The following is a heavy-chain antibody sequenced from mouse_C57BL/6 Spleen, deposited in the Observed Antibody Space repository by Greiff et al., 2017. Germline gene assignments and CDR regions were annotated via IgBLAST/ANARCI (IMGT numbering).Heavy chain of an antibody. V-gene: IGHV7-3*01. D-gene: IGHD1-1*01. J-gene: IGHJ2*01. CDR1: GFTFTDYY. CDR3: ARWFSTRVGTYYCDY. CDR2: IRNKANDYTT. Sequence: EVKLVESGGGLVQPGGSLSLSCAASGFTFTDYYMSWVRQPPGKGLEWLGIIRNKANDYTTEYSASVKGRFTISRDNSQSILYLQMNALREEDSASYDCARWFSTRVGTYYCDYWGQGTTLTVSS.